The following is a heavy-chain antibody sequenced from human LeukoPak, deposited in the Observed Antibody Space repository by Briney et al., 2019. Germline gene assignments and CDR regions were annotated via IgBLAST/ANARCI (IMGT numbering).Heavy chain of an antibody. Sequence: SETLSLTCTVSGVSISSYYCNWIRQAPGKGLEWIGYIYYSGSTNYNPSLKSRVTISADTSKNQFSLRLTTVTAADTAVYYCARHISSWYGFDSWGQGTLVTVSS. CDR1: GVSISSYY. J-gene: IGHJ4*02. V-gene: IGHV4-59*01. CDR2: IYYSGST. CDR3: ARHISSWYGFDS. D-gene: IGHD6-13*01.